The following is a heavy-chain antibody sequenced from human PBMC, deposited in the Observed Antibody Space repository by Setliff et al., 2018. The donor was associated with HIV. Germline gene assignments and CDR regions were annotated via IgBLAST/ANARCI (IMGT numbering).Heavy chain of an antibody. J-gene: IGHJ4*02. CDR3: ASSLAGRTDC. D-gene: IGHD6-6*01. V-gene: IGHV4-39*07. Sequence: SETLSLTCTVSGGSISSTSYYWVWIRQPPGKGLEWIGSIYYSGSTYYNPSLKSRVTIPVDTSKNQFSLKLSSVTAADTAVYYCASSLAGRTDCWGQGTLVTVSS. CDR1: GGSISSTSYY. CDR2: IYYSGST.